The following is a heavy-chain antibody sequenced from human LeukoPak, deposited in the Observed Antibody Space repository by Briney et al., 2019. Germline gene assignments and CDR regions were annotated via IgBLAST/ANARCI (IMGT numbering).Heavy chain of an antibody. CDR3: ATSSSTWYVA. CDR2: ISGYNGNT. Sequence: ASVKVSCKASGYTFTSYGITWVRQAPGQGLEWMGWISGYNGNTNYAQKFQGRVTVIADKSTSTVYLDLSNLRSEDTAVYYCATSSSTWYVAWGQGTLVTVSS. D-gene: IGHD2-2*01. CDR1: GYTFTSYG. V-gene: IGHV1-18*01. J-gene: IGHJ5*02.